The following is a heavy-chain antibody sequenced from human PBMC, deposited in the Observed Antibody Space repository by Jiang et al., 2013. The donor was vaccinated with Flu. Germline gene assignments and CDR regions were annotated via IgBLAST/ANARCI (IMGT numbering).Heavy chain of an antibody. J-gene: IGHJ4*02. CDR3: AREVLSRWFGERDY. Sequence: GSGLVKPSETLSLTCAVYGGSFSGYYWSWIRQPPGKGLEWIGEINHSGSTNYNPSLKSRVTISVDTSKNQFSLKLSSVTAADAAVYYCAREVLSRWFGERDYWGQGTLVTVSS. D-gene: IGHD3-10*01. CDR1: GGSFSGYY. V-gene: IGHV4-34*01. CDR2: INHSGST.